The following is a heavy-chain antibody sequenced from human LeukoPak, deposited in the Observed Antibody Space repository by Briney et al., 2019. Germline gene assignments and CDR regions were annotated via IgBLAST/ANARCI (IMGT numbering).Heavy chain of an antibody. D-gene: IGHD3-10*01. V-gene: IGHV3-30*02. J-gene: IGHJ5*02. Sequence: GSLGLSCAASEFTFSNSGMHWVRQAPGKGLEWVAFIRFDGGTKYYADSVKGRFTISRDNSKNTVYLQVNSLRAEDTAVYYCVRDVLYYYGAERLFWFDPWGQGTLVTVSS. CDR3: VRDVLYYYGAERLFWFDP. CDR1: EFTFSNSG. CDR2: IRFDGGTK.